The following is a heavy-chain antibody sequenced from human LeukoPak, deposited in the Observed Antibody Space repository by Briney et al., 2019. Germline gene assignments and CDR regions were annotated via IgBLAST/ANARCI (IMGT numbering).Heavy chain of an antibody. CDR2: IKQDGSEK. D-gene: IGHD3-22*01. Sequence: GGSLRLSCAASGFTFSSYWMSWVRPAPGKGLEWVANIKQDGSEKYYVDSVKGRFTISRDNAKNSLYLQMNSLRVEDTAVYYCARVRDYYDSSGYDPIYFDYWGQGTLVTVSS. J-gene: IGHJ4*02. CDR3: ARVRDYYDSSGYDPIYFDY. V-gene: IGHV3-7*01. CDR1: GFTFSSYW.